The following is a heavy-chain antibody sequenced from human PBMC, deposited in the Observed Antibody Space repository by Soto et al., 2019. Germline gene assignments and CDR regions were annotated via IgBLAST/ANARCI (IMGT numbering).Heavy chain of an antibody. J-gene: IGHJ4*02. D-gene: IGHD6-19*01. CDR1: GFTFDDYG. V-gene: IGHV3-20*04. CDR2: INWHGTST. CDR3: ARGSTSGWINYFDF. Sequence: EVQLVESGGTVVRPGGSLRLSCEASGFTFDDYGMSWVGQAPGKGLEWVAGINWHGTSTGYADSVKGRFTISRDNAKNSLYLQMNRLRAGDTALFYCARGSTSGWINYFDFWGQGTLVTVSS.